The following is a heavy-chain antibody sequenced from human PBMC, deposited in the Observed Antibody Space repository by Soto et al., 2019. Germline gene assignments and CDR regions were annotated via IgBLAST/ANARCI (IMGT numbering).Heavy chain of an antibody. D-gene: IGHD6-13*01. CDR1: GGSISSYY. J-gene: IGHJ2*01. CDR3: ARPGVEQQLVRNWYFDL. CDR2: IYYSGST. V-gene: IGHV4-59*08. Sequence: QVQLQESGPGLVKPSETLSLTCTVSGGSISSYYWSWIRQPPGKGLEWIGYIYYSGSTNYNPSLKSRVTISVDTSKNQFSLKLSSVTAADTAVYYCARPGVEQQLVRNWYFDLWGRGTLVTVSS.